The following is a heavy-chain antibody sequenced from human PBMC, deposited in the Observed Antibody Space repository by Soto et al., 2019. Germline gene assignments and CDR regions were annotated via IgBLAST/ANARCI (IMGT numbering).Heavy chain of an antibody. J-gene: IGHJ6*02. D-gene: IGHD4-17*01. CDR3: AREGGAYGCNSYYYYYGMDV. Sequence: QVQLVQSGAEVKKPGSSVKVSCKASGGTFSSYAISWVRQAPGQGLEWMGGIIPIFGTANYAQKFQGRVTITADESTSTAYMELSSLRSEDTAVYYCAREGGAYGCNSYYYYYGMDVWGQGTTVTGSS. V-gene: IGHV1-69*01. CDR1: GGTFSSYA. CDR2: IIPIFGTA.